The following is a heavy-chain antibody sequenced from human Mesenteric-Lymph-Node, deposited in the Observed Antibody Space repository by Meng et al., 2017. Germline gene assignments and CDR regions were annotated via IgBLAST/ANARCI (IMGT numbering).Heavy chain of an antibody. CDR3: AKASTVRGFDP. CDR1: GFTFSSDA. V-gene: IGHV3-23*01. D-gene: IGHD3-10*02. CDR2: ISGSGGST. Sequence: EVQLLVSGGGLVQPGGSLILSCAASGFTFSSDAMSWVRQASGKGLEWVSTISGSGGSTYYADSVKGRFTISRDNSKNTLYLQMNSLRAEDTAVYYCAKASTVRGFDPWGQGTLVTVSS. J-gene: IGHJ5*02.